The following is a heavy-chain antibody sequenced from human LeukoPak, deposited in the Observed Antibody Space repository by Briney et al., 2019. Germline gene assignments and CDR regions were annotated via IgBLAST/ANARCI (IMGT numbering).Heavy chain of an antibody. CDR3: AESKLGYCSSTSCYHVSPFDY. CDR2: IRYDGSNK. V-gene: IGHV3-30*02. J-gene: IGHJ4*02. CDR1: GFTFSSYG. Sequence: GGSLRLSCAASGFTFSSYGMHWVRQAPGKGLEWVAFIRYDGSNKYYADSVKGRFTISRDNSKNTLYLQMNSLRAEDTAVYYCAESKLGYCSSTSCYHVSPFDYWGQGTLVTVSS. D-gene: IGHD2-2*01.